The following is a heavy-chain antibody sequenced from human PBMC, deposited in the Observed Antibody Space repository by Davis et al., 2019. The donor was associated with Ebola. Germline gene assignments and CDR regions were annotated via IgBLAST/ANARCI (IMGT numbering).Heavy chain of an antibody. V-gene: IGHV1-18*04. Sequence: SVQVSCKASGYTFTSYGISWVRQAPGQGLEWMGWISAYNGNTNYAQKLQGRVTMTTDTSTSTAYMELRSLRSDDTAVYYCARDGALWSLYYYGMDVWGQGTTVTVSS. J-gene: IGHJ6*02. CDR2: ISAYNGNT. CDR1: GYTFTSYG. CDR3: ARDGALWSLYYYGMDV. D-gene: IGHD3-10*01.